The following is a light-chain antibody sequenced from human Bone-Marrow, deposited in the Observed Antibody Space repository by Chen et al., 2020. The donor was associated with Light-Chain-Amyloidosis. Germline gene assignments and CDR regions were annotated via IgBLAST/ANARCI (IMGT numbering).Light chain of an antibody. CDR1: SSDVGSYNL. J-gene: IGLJ1*01. CDR2: EAI. CDR3: CSYAGTTTFYV. V-gene: IGLV2-23*01. Sequence: QSALTQPTSVFGSPGQSITISCTGTSSDVGSYNLVSWYQQHPGKAPKLMIYEAIKRPSGVSNRFSGFKSGNTASLTISGLQADDEADYYCCSYAGTTTFYVFGTGTKVTVL.